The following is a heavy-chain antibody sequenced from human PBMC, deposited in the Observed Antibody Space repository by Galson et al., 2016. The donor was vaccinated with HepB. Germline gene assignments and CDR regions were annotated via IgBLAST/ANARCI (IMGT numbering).Heavy chain of an antibody. Sequence: SVKVSCKAFGYTFSNYGISWVRQAPGQGLEWIGWISGYNGSTNYAQSLQGRVTVTTDASTSTAYMELRSLSSDDTAVYYCARERDSGRFVELARPGFDPWGQGTLVTVSS. CDR1: GYTFSNYG. D-gene: IGHD3-3*01. CDR2: ISGYNGST. CDR3: ARERDSGRFVELARPGFDP. J-gene: IGHJ5*02. V-gene: IGHV1-18*01.